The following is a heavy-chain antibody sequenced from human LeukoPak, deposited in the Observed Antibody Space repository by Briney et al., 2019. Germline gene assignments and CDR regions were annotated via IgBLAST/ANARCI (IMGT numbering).Heavy chain of an antibody. D-gene: IGHD4-17*01. CDR2: IGGSGGTT. V-gene: IGHV3-23*01. CDR3: ARDEVTTFDY. J-gene: IGHJ4*02. Sequence: GGSLRLSCAASGFTFSTYAMSWVRQAPGKGLEWVSAIGGSGGTTYYADSVEGRFTISRDNSKNTLYLQMNSLGAEDTAVYYCARDEVTTFDYWGQGTLVTVSS. CDR1: GFTFSTYA.